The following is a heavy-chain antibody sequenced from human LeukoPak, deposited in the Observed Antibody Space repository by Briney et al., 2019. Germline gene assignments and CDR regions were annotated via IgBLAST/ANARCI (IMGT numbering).Heavy chain of an antibody. Sequence: TSETLSLTCCVSGGSISTGGYYWSWIRQHPGKGLEWIGYIYDSGNTYYNPSLKSRVTISVDTPKNQFSLKLGSVTVADTAVYYCAREPSAPYGDYFDYWGQGTLVTVSS. J-gene: IGHJ4*02. D-gene: IGHD4-17*01. CDR2: IYDSGNT. CDR3: AREPSAPYGDYFDY. V-gene: IGHV4-31*03. CDR1: GGSISTGGYY.